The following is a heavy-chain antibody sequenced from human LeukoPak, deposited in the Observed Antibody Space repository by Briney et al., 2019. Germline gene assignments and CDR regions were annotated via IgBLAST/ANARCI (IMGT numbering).Heavy chain of an antibody. D-gene: IGHD2-2*01. Sequence: RAGGSLRLSCAASRFTFSNYWMTWVRQAPGKGLEWVASTNHGGSEKYYVDSVKGRFTISRDNAKNSLYLQMNSLRAEDTAVYYCAKDHCSSTSCYYFDYWGQGTLVTVSS. CDR1: RFTFSNYW. CDR2: TNHGGSEK. V-gene: IGHV3-7*01. CDR3: AKDHCSSTSCYYFDY. J-gene: IGHJ4*02.